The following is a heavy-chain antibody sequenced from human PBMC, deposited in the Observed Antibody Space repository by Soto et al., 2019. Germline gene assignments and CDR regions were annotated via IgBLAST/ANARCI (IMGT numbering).Heavy chain of an antibody. CDR3: AKDLRGGSYGMDV. V-gene: IGHV4-31*03. Sequence: QVQLQESGPGLVKPSQTLSLTCTVSGGSINNGGYYWSWIRQHPGKGLEWIGYIFYSRSNYYNPSLKSRVTISVDTSKNQFSRKLSPVTAADTAVYDWAKDLRGGSYGMDVWGQGTTITGSS. CDR1: GGSINNGGYY. J-gene: IGHJ6*02. CDR2: IFYSRSN. D-gene: IGHD3-10*01.